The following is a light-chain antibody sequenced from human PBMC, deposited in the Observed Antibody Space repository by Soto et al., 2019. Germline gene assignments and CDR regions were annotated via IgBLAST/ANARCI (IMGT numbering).Light chain of an antibody. Sequence: QSVLTQPPSASGSAGQSVTISCTGPTNDVGGFNYVSWYQQHPGRVPKLIIYEVDKRPSGVPDRFSGSKSGNTASLTVSGLQADDEADYYCTSYAGNGNYVFGTGTKV. CDR3: TSYAGNGNYV. J-gene: IGLJ1*01. V-gene: IGLV2-8*01. CDR1: TNDVGGFNY. CDR2: EVD.